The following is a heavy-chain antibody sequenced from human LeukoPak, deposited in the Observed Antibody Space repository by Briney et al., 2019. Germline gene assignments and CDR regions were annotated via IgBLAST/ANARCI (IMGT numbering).Heavy chain of an antibody. J-gene: IGHJ6*03. D-gene: IGHD3-10*01. CDR2: IIPIFGTA. CDR3: ARDRLMVRGVMNMDV. V-gene: IGHV1-69*05. Sequence: SVKVSCKASGGTFSSYAISWGRQAPGQGLEWMGGIIPIFGTANYAQKFQGRVTITTDESTSTAYMELSSLRSEDTAVYYCARDRLMVRGVMNMDVWGKGTTVTVSS. CDR1: GGTFSSYA.